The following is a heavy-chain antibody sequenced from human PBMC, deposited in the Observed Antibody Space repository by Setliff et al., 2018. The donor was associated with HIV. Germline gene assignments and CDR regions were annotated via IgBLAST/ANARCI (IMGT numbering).Heavy chain of an antibody. J-gene: IGHJ3*01. Sequence: SETLSLPCTVSGGSISSYYWSWIRQPPGKGLEWIGYIYYSGSTNYNPSLKSRVTISVDTSKNQFSLKLSYVTAADTAVYYCARVRSYGSAYDAFDVWGPGTMVTVSS. V-gene: IGHV4-59*01. CDR3: ARVRSYGSAYDAFDV. CDR1: GGSISSYY. D-gene: IGHD3-10*01. CDR2: IYYSGST.